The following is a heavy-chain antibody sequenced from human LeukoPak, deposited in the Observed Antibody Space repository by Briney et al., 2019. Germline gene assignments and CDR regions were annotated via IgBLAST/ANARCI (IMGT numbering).Heavy chain of an antibody. CDR3: AKDLSGSYHPYYFDY. CDR2: ISGSGGST. Sequence: GGSLRVSCAASGFTFSSYAMSWVRQAPGNGLEWVSAISGSGGSTYYADSVRGRFTISRDNSKNTLYLQMNSLRAEDTAVYYCAKDLSGSYHPYYFDYWGQGTLVTVSS. D-gene: IGHD1-26*01. CDR1: GFTFSSYA. V-gene: IGHV3-23*01. J-gene: IGHJ4*02.